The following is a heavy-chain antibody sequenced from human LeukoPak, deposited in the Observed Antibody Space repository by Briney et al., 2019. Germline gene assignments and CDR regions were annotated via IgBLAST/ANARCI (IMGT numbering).Heavy chain of an antibody. V-gene: IGHV3-53*01. J-gene: IGHJ6*02. CDR1: GFTVSSNY. CDR3: ARDLVSATPRFYYYYGMDV. D-gene: IGHD2-15*01. Sequence: PGGSLRLSCAASGFTVSSNYMSWVRQAPGKGLEWVSVIYSGGSTYYADSVKGRFTISRDNSKNTLYLQMNSLRAEDTAVYYCARDLVSATPRFYYYYGMDVWGQGTTVTVSS. CDR2: IYSGGST.